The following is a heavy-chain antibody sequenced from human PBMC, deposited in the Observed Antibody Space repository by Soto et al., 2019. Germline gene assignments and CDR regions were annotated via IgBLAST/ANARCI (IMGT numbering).Heavy chain of an antibody. CDR3: ARERRGMATTTFDF. Sequence: SETLSLTCTVSGGSISSYYWSWIRQPPGKGLEWIGYIYYSGSTNYNPSLKSRVTISVDTSKNQFSLKLSSVTAADTAVYYCARERRGMATTTFDFWGQGTLVTVSS. CDR2: IYYSGST. CDR1: GGSISSYY. J-gene: IGHJ4*02. D-gene: IGHD5-12*01. V-gene: IGHV4-59*01.